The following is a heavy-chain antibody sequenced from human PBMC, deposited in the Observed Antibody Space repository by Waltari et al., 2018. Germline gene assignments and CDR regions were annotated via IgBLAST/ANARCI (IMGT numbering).Heavy chain of an antibody. D-gene: IGHD6-13*01. CDR2: IYTSGST. Sequence: QVQLQESGPGLVKPSQTLSLTCTVSGGSISSGSYYWSWIRQPAGKGLEWIGRIYTSGSTNYNPSLKSRVTRSVDTSKNQFSLKLSSVTAADTAVYYCAREGAAAGIDYWGQGTLVTVSS. J-gene: IGHJ4*02. CDR1: GGSISSGSYY. CDR3: AREGAAAGIDY. V-gene: IGHV4-61*02.